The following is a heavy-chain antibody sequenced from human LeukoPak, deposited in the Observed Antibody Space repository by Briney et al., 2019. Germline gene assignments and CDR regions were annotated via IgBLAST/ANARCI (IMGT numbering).Heavy chain of an antibody. CDR2: IYYSGST. CDR3: ARARPDYDILTGYLDPQYYGMDV. D-gene: IGHD3-9*01. J-gene: IGHJ6*02. Sequence: PSQTLSLTCTVSGGSLSSGDYYWRWIRQPPGKGLEWIVYIYYSGSTYYNPSLKSRLTISVDTSKNQFSLKLSSVTAADTAVYYCARARPDYDILTGYLDPQYYGMDVWGQGTTLTVSS. CDR1: GGSLSSGDYY. V-gene: IGHV4-30-4*01.